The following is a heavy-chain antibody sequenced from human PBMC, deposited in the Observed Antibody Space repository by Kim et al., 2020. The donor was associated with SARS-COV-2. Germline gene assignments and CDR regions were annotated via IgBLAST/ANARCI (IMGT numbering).Heavy chain of an antibody. Sequence: GGSLRLSCAASGFTFSSYGMHWVRQAPGKGLEWVAVIWYDGSNKYYADSVKGRFTISRDNSKNTLYLQMNSLRAEDTAVYYCARDFGLGDATLPYWGQGTLVTVSS. D-gene: IGHD3-16*01. CDR1: GFTFSSYG. CDR2: IWYDGSNK. V-gene: IGHV3-33*01. CDR3: ARDFGLGDATLPY. J-gene: IGHJ4*02.